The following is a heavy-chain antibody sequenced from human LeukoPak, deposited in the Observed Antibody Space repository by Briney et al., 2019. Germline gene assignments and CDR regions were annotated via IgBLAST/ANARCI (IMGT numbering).Heavy chain of an antibody. D-gene: IGHD2-15*01. CDR1: GGSISSYY. CDR2: IYYGGST. Sequence: SETLSLTCTVSGGSISSYYWSWIRQPPGKGLEWIGYIYYGGSTNYNPSLKSRVTISVDTSKNQFSLKLSSVTAADTAVYYCARGGYCSGGSCYKYYYGMDVWGQGTTVTVSS. V-gene: IGHV4-59*01. J-gene: IGHJ6*02. CDR3: ARGGYCSGGSCYKYYYGMDV.